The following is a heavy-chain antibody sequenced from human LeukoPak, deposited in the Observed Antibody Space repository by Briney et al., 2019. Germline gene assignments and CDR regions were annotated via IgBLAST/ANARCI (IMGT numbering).Heavy chain of an antibody. CDR1: GFTFRNYV. D-gene: IGHD1-14*01. Sequence: GGSLRLSCAASGFTFRNYVIHWVRQAPGKGLEWVAVTSSDLNVKLYADSVKGRFTISRGNSKNMVFLHMNSLRVEDTAIYYCARDPDRSGFDFWGQGTLLTVSS. J-gene: IGHJ4*02. CDR2: TSSDLNVK. V-gene: IGHV3-30-3*01. CDR3: ARDPDRSGFDF.